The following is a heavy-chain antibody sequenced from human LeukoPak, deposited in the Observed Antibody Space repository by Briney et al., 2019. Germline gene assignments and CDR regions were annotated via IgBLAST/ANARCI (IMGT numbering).Heavy chain of an antibody. CDR2: ISNGGGSA. V-gene: IGHV3-23*01. Sequence: GGSLRLPCAASGFTFSSYPMSWVRQAPGKGLQWVSAISNGGGSAYYADSVKGRFTISRDNSKNTLYLQMNNLRAEDTAIYYCAARPRLPPRFDYWGQGTLVTVSS. CDR3: AARPRLPPRFDY. CDR1: GFTFSSYP. D-gene: IGHD2-15*01. J-gene: IGHJ4*02.